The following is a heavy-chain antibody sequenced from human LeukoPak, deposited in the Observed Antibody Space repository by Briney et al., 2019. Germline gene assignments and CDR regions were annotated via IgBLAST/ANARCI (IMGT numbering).Heavy chain of an antibody. J-gene: IGHJ4*02. CDR2: INPSGGST. CDR1: GYTFTSYY. D-gene: IGHD2-21*02. V-gene: IGHV1-46*01. Sequence: ASVKVSCKASGYTFTSYYMHWVRQAPGQGLEWMGIINPSGGSTSYAQKFQGRATMTRDTSTSTVYMQLSSLRSEDTAVYYCARAYCGGDCYLGWQFEYSGQGTLVTVSS. CDR3: ARAYCGGDCYLGWQFEY.